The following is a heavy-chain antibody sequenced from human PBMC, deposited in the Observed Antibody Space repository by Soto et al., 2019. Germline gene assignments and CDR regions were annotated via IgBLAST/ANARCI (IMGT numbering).Heavy chain of an antibody. CDR2: ISGSGGAS. D-gene: IGHD2-2*01. CDR1: GFTFSSYS. CDR3: AYAYCSSTSCRAEYLQH. V-gene: IGHV3-23*01. J-gene: IGHJ1*01. Sequence: EVQLLESGGGLVQPGGSLRLSCAASGFTFSSYSMSWVRQAPGKGLEWVSAISGSGGASYYADSVKGRFTISRDNSKNTVYLQMNSLRAEDTAVYFCAYAYCSSTSCRAEYLQHWGQGTLVTVSS.